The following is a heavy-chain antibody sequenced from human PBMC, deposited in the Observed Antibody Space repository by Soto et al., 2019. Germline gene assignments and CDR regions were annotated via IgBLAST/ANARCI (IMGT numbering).Heavy chain of an antibody. CDR3: AKGQGGSPPGGMDV. J-gene: IGHJ6*02. D-gene: IGHD3-10*01. Sequence: QVVLVESGGGVVQPGRALRLSCAASGFDFTNDGMLWVRQDPGKGLELVALISFDGTTIHYGDSVKGRFTISRDNSKNTLFLQMNSLRPEDRGVYYCAKGQGGSPPGGMDVWGQGTTVTVSS. CDR1: GFDFTNDG. CDR2: ISFDGTTI. V-gene: IGHV3-30*18.